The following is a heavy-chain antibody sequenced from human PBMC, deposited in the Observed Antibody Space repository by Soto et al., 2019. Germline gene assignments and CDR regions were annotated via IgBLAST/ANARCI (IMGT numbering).Heavy chain of an antibody. D-gene: IGHD5-12*01. V-gene: IGHV3-23*01. Sequence: PGGYLRLSCAASGFTFSSYAMRWVRQAPGKGLEWVSAISGSGGSTYYADSVKGRFTISRDNSKNTLYLQMNSLRAEDTAVYYCSRDRHGYNGYDHWGQGSLVTVSS. CDR1: GFTFSSYA. J-gene: IGHJ4*02. CDR3: SRDRHGYNGYDH. CDR2: ISGSGGST.